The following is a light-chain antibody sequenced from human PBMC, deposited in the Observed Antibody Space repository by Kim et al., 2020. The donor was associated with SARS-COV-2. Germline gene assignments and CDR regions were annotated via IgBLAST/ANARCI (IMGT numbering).Light chain of an antibody. V-gene: IGLV1-51*01. CDR3: GTWDSSLSAGV. CDR1: RSNIGNNY. CDR2: DNN. Sequence: GQKVTVSCSGSRSNIGNNYVSWYQQLPGTAPELLIYDNNKRPSGIPDRFSGSKSGTSATLGITGLQTGDEADYYCGTWDSSLSAGVFGGGTKLTVL. J-gene: IGLJ3*02.